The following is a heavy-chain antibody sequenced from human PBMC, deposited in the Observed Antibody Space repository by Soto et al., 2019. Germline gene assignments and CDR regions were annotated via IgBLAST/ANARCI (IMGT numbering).Heavy chain of an antibody. CDR1: GFTFSSSG. CDR3: ARVLITGSATPFYSYYLDV. Sequence: GGSLRLSCAASGFTFSSSGMHWVRQAPGKGLEYVSAISSSGGNTYYADSVKGRFTISSDNSKNTLYLQMGSLTAEDMAVYYCARVLITGSATPFYSYYLDVWGQGTTVTVSS. V-gene: IGHV3-64*02. D-gene: IGHD1-1*01. J-gene: IGHJ6*03. CDR2: ISSSGGNT.